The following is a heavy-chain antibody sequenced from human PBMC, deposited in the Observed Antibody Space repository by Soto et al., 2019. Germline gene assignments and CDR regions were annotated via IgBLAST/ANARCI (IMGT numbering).Heavy chain of an antibody. Sequence: PSETLSLTCTVSGGSISSYYWSWIRQPPGKVLEWIGFIYYRGSTNYNPSLKSRVTISVDTSKNQFSLKLSSVTAADTAVYYCARPYSSGWYAAFDIWGQGTMVTVSS. CDR3: ARPYSSGWYAAFDI. V-gene: IGHV4-59*08. CDR1: GGSISSYY. CDR2: IYYRGST. J-gene: IGHJ3*02. D-gene: IGHD6-19*01.